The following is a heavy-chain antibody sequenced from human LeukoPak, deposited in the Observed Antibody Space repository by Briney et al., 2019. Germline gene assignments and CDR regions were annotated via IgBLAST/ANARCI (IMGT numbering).Heavy chain of an antibody. Sequence: ASVKVSCKASGGTFSSYAISWVRQAPGQGLEWMGGIIPIFGTANYAQKFQGRVTITADESTSTAYMELSSLRSSDTAVYYCARDLTIFGVVTGGGFDPWGQGTLVTVSS. J-gene: IGHJ5*02. CDR1: GGTFSSYA. CDR3: ARDLTIFGVVTGGGFDP. CDR2: IIPIFGTA. V-gene: IGHV1-69*13. D-gene: IGHD3-3*01.